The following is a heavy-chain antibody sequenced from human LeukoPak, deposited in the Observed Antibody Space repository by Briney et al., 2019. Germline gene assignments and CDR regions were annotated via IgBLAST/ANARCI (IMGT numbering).Heavy chain of an antibody. D-gene: IGHD5-18*01. CDR2: IYYSGST. CDR1: GGSVSSGSYY. Sequence: SETLSLTCAVSGGSVSSGSYYWSWIRQPPGKGLEWIGYIYYSGSTNYNPSLKSRVTISVDTSKNQFSLKLSSVTAADTAVYYCARLEAAMGGYFDYWGQGTLVTVSS. V-gene: IGHV4-61*01. J-gene: IGHJ4*02. CDR3: ARLEAAMGGYFDY.